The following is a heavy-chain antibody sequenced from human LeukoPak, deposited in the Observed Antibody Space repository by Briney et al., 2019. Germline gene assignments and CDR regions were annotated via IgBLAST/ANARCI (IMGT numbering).Heavy chain of an antibody. V-gene: IGHV1-2*02. Sequence: GASVKVSCKASGYTFTGYYMHWVRQAPGQGLEWMGWINPNSGGTNYAQKFQGRVTMTRDTSISTAYMELSRLRSDDTAVYYCAKTLIHRERGGGGGFATWGQGTLVTVSS. D-gene: IGHD3-16*01. CDR2: INPNSGGT. CDR3: AKTLIHRERGGGGGFAT. J-gene: IGHJ5*02. CDR1: GYTFTGYY.